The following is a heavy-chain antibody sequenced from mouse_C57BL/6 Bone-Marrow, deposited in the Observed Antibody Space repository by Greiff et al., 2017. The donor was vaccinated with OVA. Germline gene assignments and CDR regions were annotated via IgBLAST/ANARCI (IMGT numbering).Heavy chain of an antibody. J-gene: IGHJ3*01. CDR3: ARQGYYGAWFAY. D-gene: IGHD1-1*01. CDR1: GFTFSDYY. CDR2: ISNGGGST. Sequence: EVQRVESGGGLVQPGGSLKLSCAASGFTFSDYYMYWVRQTPEKRLEWVAYISNGGGSTYYPDTVKGRFTISRDNAKNTLYLQMSRLKSEDTAMYYCARQGYYGAWFAYWGQGTLVTVSA. V-gene: IGHV5-12*01.